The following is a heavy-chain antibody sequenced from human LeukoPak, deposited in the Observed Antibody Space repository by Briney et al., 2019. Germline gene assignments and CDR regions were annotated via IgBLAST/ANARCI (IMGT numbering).Heavy chain of an antibody. Sequence: GGSLRLSCAASGFTVSSNYMSWVRQAPGKGLEWVSVIYSGGSTYYADSVKGRFTISRGNSKNTLYLQMNSLRAEDTAVYYCARTPRSGGSCYDYWGQGTLVTVSS. CDR2: IYSGGST. D-gene: IGHD2-15*01. CDR1: GFTVSSNY. V-gene: IGHV3-66*01. CDR3: ARTPRSGGSCYDY. J-gene: IGHJ4*02.